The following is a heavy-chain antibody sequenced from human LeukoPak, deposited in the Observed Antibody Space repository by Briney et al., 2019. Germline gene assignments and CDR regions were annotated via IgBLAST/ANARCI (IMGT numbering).Heavy chain of an antibody. CDR2: IRYDGTNK. CDR1: GFTFSNFG. D-gene: IGHD5-24*01. Sequence: GGSLRLSCAASGFTFSNFGMHWVRQAPGKGLEWVTFIRYDGTNKYYADSVKGRFTISRDNSKNTLYLQMNSLRVEDTAIYYCAKVEMSTSPGGIDYWGQGTLVTVSS. J-gene: IGHJ4*02. V-gene: IGHV3-30*02. CDR3: AKVEMSTSPGGIDY.